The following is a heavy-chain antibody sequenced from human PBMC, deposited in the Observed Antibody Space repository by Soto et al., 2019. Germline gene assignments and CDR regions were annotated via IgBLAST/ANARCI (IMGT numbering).Heavy chain of an antibody. V-gene: IGHV3-30-3*01. CDR1: GFTFSSYA. CDR3: ARDVGKDIVVVVAAPMDV. CDR2: ISYDGSNK. D-gene: IGHD2-15*01. J-gene: IGHJ6*02. Sequence: GGSLRLSCAASGFTFSSYAMHWVRQAPGKGLEWVAVISYDGSNKYYADSVKGRFTISRDNSKNTLYLQMNSLRAEDTAVYYCARDVGKDIVVVVAAPMDVWGQGTTVTVSS.